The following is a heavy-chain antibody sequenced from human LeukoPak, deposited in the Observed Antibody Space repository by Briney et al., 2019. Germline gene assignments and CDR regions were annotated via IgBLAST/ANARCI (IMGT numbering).Heavy chain of an antibody. V-gene: IGHV3-30*18. CDR1: GFTFSSYG. D-gene: IGHD2-15*01. CDR3: AKGGGYCSGGSCSHDY. CDR2: ISFDGSNK. J-gene: IGHJ4*02. Sequence: GGSLRLSCAASGFTFSSYGMHWVRQAPGKGLEWVAVISFDGSNKYHADSVKGQFTISSDNSKNTLYLQMNSLRAEDTAVYYCAKGGGYCSGGSCSHDYWGQGTLVTVSS.